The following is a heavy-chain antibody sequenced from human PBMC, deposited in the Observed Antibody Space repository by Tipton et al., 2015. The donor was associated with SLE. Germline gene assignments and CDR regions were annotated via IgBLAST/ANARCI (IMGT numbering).Heavy chain of an antibody. V-gene: IGHV3-30*03. CDR3: AASLLLNFDY. D-gene: IGHD2-8*01. CDR2: ISFDGSNK. J-gene: IGHJ4*02. Sequence: RSLRLSCAASGFTFSHHGMHWVRQAPGKGLEWVAVISFDGSNKYYGDSVRGRFTVSRDNSKDTLFLQVNSLRPEDTGVYYCAASLLLNFDYWGQGTLVTVSS. CDR1: GFTFSHHG.